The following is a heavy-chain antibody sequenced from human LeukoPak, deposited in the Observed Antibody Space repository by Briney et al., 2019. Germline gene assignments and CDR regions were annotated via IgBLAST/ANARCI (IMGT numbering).Heavy chain of an antibody. J-gene: IGHJ4*02. CDR2: IRSKANSYAT. D-gene: IGHD4-17*01. CDR3: AKVRADNDYGDSHPPI. CDR1: GFTFSGSA. V-gene: IGHV3-73*01. Sequence: PGGSLRLSCAASGFTFSGSAMHWVRQASGKGLEWVGRIRSKANSYATAYAASVKGRFTISRDDSKNTAYLQMNSLRAEDTAVYYCAKVRADNDYGDSHPPIWGQGTLVTVSS.